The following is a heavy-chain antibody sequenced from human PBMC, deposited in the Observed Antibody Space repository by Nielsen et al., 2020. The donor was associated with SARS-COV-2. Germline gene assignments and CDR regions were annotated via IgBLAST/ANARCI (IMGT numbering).Heavy chain of an antibody. CDR3: LGGASY. D-gene: IGHD3-10*01. CDR2: IYTSSYI. V-gene: IGHV3-21*01. J-gene: IGHJ4*02. CDR1: GFTFHSST. Sequence: GESLKISCVASGFTFHSSTMNWVRQAPGKGLEWVSSIYTSSYIYYADSVKGRFTISRDNAKNSMYLQMKSLRAEDTAVYYCLGGASYWGQGTLVTVSS.